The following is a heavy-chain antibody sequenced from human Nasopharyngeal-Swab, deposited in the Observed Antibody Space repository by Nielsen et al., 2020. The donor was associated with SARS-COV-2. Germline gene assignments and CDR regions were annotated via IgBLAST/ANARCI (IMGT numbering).Heavy chain of an antibody. CDR3: ARDRITMVRGVISLTNWFDP. CDR2: INPSGGST. Sequence: ASVKVSSKASGYTFTSYYMHWGRQAPGQGLEWMGIINPSGGSTSYAQKFQGRVTMTRDTSTSTVYMELSSLRSEDTAVYYCARDRITMVRGVISLTNWFDPWGQGTLVTVSS. D-gene: IGHD3-10*01. CDR1: GYTFTSYY. V-gene: IGHV1-46*01. J-gene: IGHJ5*02.